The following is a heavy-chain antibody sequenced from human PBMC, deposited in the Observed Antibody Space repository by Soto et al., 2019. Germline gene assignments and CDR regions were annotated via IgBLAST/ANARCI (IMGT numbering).Heavy chain of an antibody. CDR1: GYSFTSYW. D-gene: IGHD1-26*01. J-gene: IGHJ3*02. V-gene: IGHV5-51*01. CDR3: ARSGRYSGSYHDAFDI. CDR2: IYPGDSDT. Sequence: GESLKISCKGSGYSFTSYWIGWVRQMPGKGLEWMGIIYPGDSDTRYSPSFQGQVTISADKSISTAYLQWSSLKASDTAMYYCARSGRYSGSYHDAFDIWGQGTTVTVSS.